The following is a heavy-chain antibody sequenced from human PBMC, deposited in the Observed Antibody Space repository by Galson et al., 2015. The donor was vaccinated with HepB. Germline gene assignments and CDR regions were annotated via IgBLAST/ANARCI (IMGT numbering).Heavy chain of an antibody. CDR1: GYTFTSYY. D-gene: IGHD2-15*01. CDR3: ARDLYCSGGSCYQKLYYYYYGMDV. CDR2: INPSGGST. J-gene: IGHJ6*02. V-gene: IGHV1-46*03. Sequence: SVKVSCKASGYTFTSYYMHWVRQAPGQGLEWMGIINPSGGSTSYAQKFQGRVTMTRDTSTSTVYMELSSLRSEDTAVYYCARDLYCSGGSCYQKLYYYYYGMDVWGQGTTVTVSS.